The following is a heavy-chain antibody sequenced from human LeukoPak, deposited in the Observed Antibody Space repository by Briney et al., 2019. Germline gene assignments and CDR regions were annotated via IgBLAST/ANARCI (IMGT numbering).Heavy chain of an antibody. D-gene: IGHD4-17*01. CDR1: GFTFSSYW. CDR3: AKDPNGDYLGAFDS. CDR2: ISPDGSIT. V-gene: IGHV3-74*01. Sequence: GGSLRLACAASGFTFSSYWIHWVRQAPGKGLVWVSRISPDGSITNYADSVQGRFTISRDNSKNTLFLQMNSLRAEDTAMYYCAKDPNGDYLGAFDSWGQGTLVTVSS. J-gene: IGHJ4*02.